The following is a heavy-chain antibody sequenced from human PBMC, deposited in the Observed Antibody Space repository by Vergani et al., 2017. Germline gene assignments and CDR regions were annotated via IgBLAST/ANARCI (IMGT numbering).Heavy chain of an antibody. CDR3: ARQFWVSQGVGAFET. J-gene: IGHJ3*02. CDR1: GYSISRGYY. V-gene: IGHV4-38-2*02. Sequence: QVQLQESGPGLVKPSETLSLTCSVSGYSISRGYYWGWIRQPPGKGLEWFATVFHSGSAYYNPSLRRRVTISVETSKNQFSLRLNTLTAAATAVYYCARQFWVSQGVGAFETWGRGTEVAVSS. CDR2: VFHSGSA. D-gene: IGHD3-16*01.